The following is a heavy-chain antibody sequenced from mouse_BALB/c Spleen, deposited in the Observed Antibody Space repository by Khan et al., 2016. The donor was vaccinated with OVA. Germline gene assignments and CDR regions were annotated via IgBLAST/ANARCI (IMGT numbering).Heavy chain of an antibody. Sequence: QVQLQQPGAELVRPGASVKLSCKASAYIFTDYWMNWVKQRPGQGLEWMGMIDPSDSETHYNQIFKDKATLTVDKSSSTAYMQLSSLTSEDSAVYYCARCLMEAMDYWGQGTSVTVSS. CDR1: AYIFTDYW. J-gene: IGHJ4*01. CDR2: IDPSDSET. V-gene: IGHV1-61*01. CDR3: ARCLMEAMDY.